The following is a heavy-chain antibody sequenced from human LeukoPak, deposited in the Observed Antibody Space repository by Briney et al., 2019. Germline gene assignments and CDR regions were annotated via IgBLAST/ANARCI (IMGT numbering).Heavy chain of an antibody. CDR1: GFTFSSYA. CDR3: AKAKVVLRYAGGYYGMDV. CDR2: ISGSGGST. D-gene: IGHD3-9*01. V-gene: IGHV3-23*01. Sequence: GGSLRLSCAASGFTFSSYAMSWVRQAPGKGLEWVSAISGSGGSTYYADSVKGRFTISRDNSKNTLYLQMNSLRAEDTAVYYCAKAKVVLRYAGGYYGMDVWGQGTTVTVSS. J-gene: IGHJ6*02.